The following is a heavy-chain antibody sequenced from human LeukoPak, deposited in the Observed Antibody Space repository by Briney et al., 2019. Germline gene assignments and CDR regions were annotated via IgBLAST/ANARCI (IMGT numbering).Heavy chain of an antibody. CDR3: ASPKWELRGFDP. D-gene: IGHD1-26*01. V-gene: IGHV4-39*01. Sequence: PSETLSLTCTVSGGSISSSSYYWGWIRQPPGKGLEWIGSIYYSGSTYYNPSLKSRVTISVDTSKNQFSLKLSSVTAADTAGYYCASPKWELRGFDPWGQGTLVTVSS. J-gene: IGHJ5*02. CDR2: IYYSGST. CDR1: GGSISSSSYY.